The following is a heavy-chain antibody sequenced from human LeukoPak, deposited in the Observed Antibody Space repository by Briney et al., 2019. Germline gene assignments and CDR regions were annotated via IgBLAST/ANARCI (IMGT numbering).Heavy chain of an antibody. D-gene: IGHD3-3*01. CDR1: GFTFSSPW. Sequence: GGSLRLSCAASGFTFSSPWMHWVRQAPGKGLVWVSRINSDGSATAYADSVKGRFTISRDNSKNTLYLQMNSLRAEDTAVYYCAKDYDFWSGYFRDWGQGTLVTVSS. CDR2: INSDGSAT. CDR3: AKDYDFWSGYFRD. V-gene: IGHV3-74*01. J-gene: IGHJ4*02.